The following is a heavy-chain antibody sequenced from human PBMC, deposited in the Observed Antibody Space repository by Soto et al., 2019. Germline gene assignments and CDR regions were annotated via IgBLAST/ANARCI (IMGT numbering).Heavy chain of an antibody. CDR3: ARGATVTTVFDY. CDR1: GFTFSSSV. J-gene: IGHJ4*02. V-gene: IGHV3-30-3*01. D-gene: IGHD4-17*01. Sequence: QVQLVESGGGVVQPGRSLRLSCAASGFTFSSSVIHWVRQAPGKGLEWVTIISHDGGNKHYADSVKGRFTISRDNSKNTLYLQMNSLRTEDTAVYYCARGATVTTVFDYWGQGTLVTVSS. CDR2: ISHDGGNK.